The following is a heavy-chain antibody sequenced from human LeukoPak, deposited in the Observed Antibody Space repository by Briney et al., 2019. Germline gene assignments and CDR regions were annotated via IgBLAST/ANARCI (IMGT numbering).Heavy chain of an antibody. CDR2: ISYDGSNK. V-gene: IGHV3-30*18. D-gene: IGHD6-13*01. CDR3: AKDQGSSCHY. J-gene: IGHJ4*02. Sequence: GGSLRLSCAASGFTFSSYGMHWVRQAPGKGLEWVAVISYDGSNKYYADSVKGRFTISRDNSKNTLYLQMNSLRAEDTAVYYCAKDQGSSCHYWGQGTLVTVSS. CDR1: GFTFSSYG.